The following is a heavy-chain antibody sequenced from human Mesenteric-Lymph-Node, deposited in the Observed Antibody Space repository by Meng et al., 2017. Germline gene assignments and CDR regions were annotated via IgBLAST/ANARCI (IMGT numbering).Heavy chain of an antibody. Sequence: ASVKVSCKASGYTFTGYYIHWVRQAPGHGLEWMGWVNPSGGGTNYPQKFQGRVTMTRDTSISTAYMEVTTLISDDTAVYYCASQAYNDYYFDQWGQGTLVTVSS. CDR2: VNPSGGGT. V-gene: IGHV1-2*02. J-gene: IGHJ4*02. D-gene: IGHD4/OR15-4a*01. CDR3: ASQAYNDYYFDQ. CDR1: GYTFTGYY.